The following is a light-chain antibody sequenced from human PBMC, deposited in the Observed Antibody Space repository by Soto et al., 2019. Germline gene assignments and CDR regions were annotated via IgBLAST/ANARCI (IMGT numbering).Light chain of an antibody. CDR3: GTWDSSLSVYV. CDR1: SSSIGSNY. Sequence: QSALTQPASVSGSPGQSITISCSGSSSSIGSNYASWYQQLPGTAPKLLIYENNKRPSGIPDRFSGSKSGTSATLGIAGLQTGDEADYYCGTWDSSLSVYVLGTGTKVTVL. J-gene: IGLJ1*01. V-gene: IGLV1-51*01. CDR2: ENN.